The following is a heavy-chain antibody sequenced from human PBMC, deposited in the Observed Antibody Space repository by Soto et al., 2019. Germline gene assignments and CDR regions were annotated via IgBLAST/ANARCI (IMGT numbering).Heavy chain of an antibody. J-gene: IGHJ4*02. D-gene: IGHD1-1*01. CDR1: GFPFGNYA. V-gene: IGHV3-23*01. CDR3: AKDPRLQLGF. Sequence: GGSLRLSCAASGFPFGNYAMSWVRQAPGKGLEWISGISGGGHGTNYADSVKGRFTISRDNSKNTLYLQMNSLRVEDTAVYYCAKDPRLQLGFWGQGTLVTVSS. CDR2: ISGGGHGT.